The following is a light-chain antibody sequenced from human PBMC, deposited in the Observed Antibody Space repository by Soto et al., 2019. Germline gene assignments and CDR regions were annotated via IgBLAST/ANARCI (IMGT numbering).Light chain of an antibody. Sequence: DIRMTQSPSTLSASVGDRVTITCRASQSIRSWLAWYQQKPGKAPKLLIYDASSLQSGVPSRFSGSGSGTEFTLTISSLQPDDFGTYHGQQYRYSWTFGQGTKVEIK. V-gene: IGKV1-5*01. J-gene: IGKJ1*01. CDR3: QQYRYSWT. CDR1: QSIRSW. CDR2: DAS.